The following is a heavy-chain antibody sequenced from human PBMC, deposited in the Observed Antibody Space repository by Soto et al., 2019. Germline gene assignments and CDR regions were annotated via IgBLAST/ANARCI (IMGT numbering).Heavy chain of an antibody. J-gene: IGHJ6*02. CDR2: IYYSGST. CDR1: GGSVSSGSYY. V-gene: IGHV4-61*01. D-gene: IGHD3-10*01. CDR3: AGQPTAGSYYDLGSYYYYYAMDV. Sequence: SETLSLTCTVSGGSVSSGSYYWSWIRQPPGKGLEWIGYIYYSGSTYYNPSLKSRVTISVDTSKNQFSLKLSSVTAADTAVYYCAGQPTAGSYYDLGSYYYYYAMDVWGQGTTVTVSS.